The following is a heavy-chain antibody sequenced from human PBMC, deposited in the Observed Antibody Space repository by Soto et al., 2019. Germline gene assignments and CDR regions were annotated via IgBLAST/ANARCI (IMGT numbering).Heavy chain of an antibody. CDR1: GYSFTSYW. CDR2: IYPGDSDT. CDR3: ARQGAGTNYSYYMDV. J-gene: IGHJ6*03. D-gene: IGHD6-19*01. V-gene: IGHV5-51*01. Sequence: GESLKISCKGSGYSFTSYWIGWVRQMPGKGLEWMGIIYPGDSDTRYSPSFQGQVTISADKSISTAYLQWSSLKASDTAMYYCARQGAGTNYSYYMDVWGKGTTVTVSS.